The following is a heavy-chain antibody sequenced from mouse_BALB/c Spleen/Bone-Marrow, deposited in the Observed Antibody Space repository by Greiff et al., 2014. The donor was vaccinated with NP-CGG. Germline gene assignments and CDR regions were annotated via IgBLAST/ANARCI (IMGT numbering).Heavy chain of an antibody. V-gene: IGHV1-14*01. D-gene: IGHD2-3*01. Sequence: VQLQQSGPELVKPGASVKMSCKASGYTFTSYIMHWVKQKPGQGLEWIGYINPYNDGTKYNEKFKGKATLTSDKSSSTAYMKLSSLTSEDSAVYYCARRWLPYAMDYWGQGTSVTVSS. J-gene: IGHJ4*01. CDR1: GYTFTSYI. CDR3: ARRWLPYAMDY. CDR2: INPYNDGT.